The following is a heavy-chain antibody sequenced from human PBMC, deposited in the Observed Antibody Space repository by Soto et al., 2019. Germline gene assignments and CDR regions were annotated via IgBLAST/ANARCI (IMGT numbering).Heavy chain of an antibody. J-gene: IGHJ6*02. V-gene: IGHV3-43*01. CDR3: AKDSGYVHYGMDV. D-gene: IGHD5-12*01. Sequence: GGSLRLSCAASGFTFDDYTMHWVRQAPGKGLEWVSLISWDGGSTYYADSVKGRFTISRDNSKNSLYLQMNRLRTEDTALYYCAKDSGYVHYGMDVWGQGTTVTVSS. CDR1: GFTFDDYT. CDR2: ISWDGGST.